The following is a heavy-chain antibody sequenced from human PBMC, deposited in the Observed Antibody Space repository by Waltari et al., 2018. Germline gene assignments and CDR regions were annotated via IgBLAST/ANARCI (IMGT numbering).Heavy chain of an antibody. Sequence: QLQLQESGPGLVEPSETLSLTCSVSGGSISGNSYYSAWIRQPPGKGLEWIGSVHSGGTTYYHPSLKSRISISLDTTEHRFSLKLTSVTAADTAVYYCARRSSGAYPDYYYGLDVWGQGATV. CDR1: GGSISGNSYY. CDR2: VHSGGTT. D-gene: IGHD3-22*01. V-gene: IGHV4-39*02. CDR3: ARRSSGAYPDYYYGLDV. J-gene: IGHJ6*02.